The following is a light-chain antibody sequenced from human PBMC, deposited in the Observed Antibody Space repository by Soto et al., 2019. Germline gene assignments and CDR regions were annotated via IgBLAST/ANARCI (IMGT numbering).Light chain of an antibody. CDR1: SSDVGGYNY. V-gene: IGLV2-14*01. CDR2: EVS. J-gene: IGLJ1*01. CDR3: SSYTSSSTLPYV. Sequence: QSALTQPASVSGSPGQSITISCTGTSSDVGGYNYVSWYQQHPSKAPKLMIYEVSNRPSGVSNRFSGSKSGNTASLTISGLQAEDEADYYCSSYTSSSTLPYVFGTGTKLTVL.